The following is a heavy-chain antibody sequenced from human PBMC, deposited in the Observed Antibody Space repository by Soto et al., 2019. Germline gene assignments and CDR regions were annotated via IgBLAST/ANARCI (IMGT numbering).Heavy chain of an antibody. J-gene: IGHJ3*02. Sequence: PGGSLRLSCTASGFTFSSYVMTWVRQAPGKGLEWVSLISTSAGSTYYADSVKGRFTISRDNSKNMLFLQMNSLRGDDTAVYYCAKDLHQWPTAFDIWGQGTMVTVSS. CDR1: GFTFSSYV. V-gene: IGHV3-23*01. D-gene: IGHD6-19*01. CDR2: ISTSAGST. CDR3: AKDLHQWPTAFDI.